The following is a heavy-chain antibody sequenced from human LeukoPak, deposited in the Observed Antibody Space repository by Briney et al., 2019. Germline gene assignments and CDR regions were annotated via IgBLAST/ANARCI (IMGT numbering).Heavy chain of an antibody. CDR2: ISAYNGNT. D-gene: IGHD6-19*01. CDR3: ASSRGSSGWLPTYYFDY. Sequence: GASVKVSCKASGYTFTSYGISWVRQAPGQGLEWMGWISAYNGNTNYAQKLQGRVTMTTDTSTSTAYMELRGLRSDDTAVYYCASSRGSSGWLPTYYFDYWGQGTLVTVSS. CDR1: GYTFTSYG. V-gene: IGHV1-18*01. J-gene: IGHJ4*02.